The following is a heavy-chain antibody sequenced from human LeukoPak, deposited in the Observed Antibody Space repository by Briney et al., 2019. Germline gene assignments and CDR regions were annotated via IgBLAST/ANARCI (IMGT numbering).Heavy chain of an antibody. D-gene: IGHD3-22*01. CDR1: GFTFSSYA. J-gene: IGHJ1*01. CDR3: ARVRDYYDSRGYYFEYFDH. Sequence: PGGSLRLSCEASGFTFSSYAMSWVRQAPGKGLEWVSVISGSGGSTYYADSVKGRFTISRDNSKNTLYLQMNSLGAEDTAVYYCARVRDYYDSRGYYFEYFDHWGQGTLVTVSS. V-gene: IGHV3-23*01. CDR2: ISGSGGST.